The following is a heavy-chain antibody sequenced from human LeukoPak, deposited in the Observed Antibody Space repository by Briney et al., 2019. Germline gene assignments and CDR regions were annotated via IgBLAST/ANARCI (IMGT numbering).Heavy chain of an antibody. V-gene: IGHV5-51*01. J-gene: IGHJ4*02. Sequence: GGSLKTPFQGPGCRLTRYWIGWGRPMPGKGLEGVGIMYSGDSDTRYSPSCQVKVTISADKSLSTAYLQWSSLEASDPAMYYCARHRDVAFDSWGQGTLVTVSS. CDR2: MYSGDSDT. CDR3: ARHRDVAFDS. D-gene: IGHD5-24*01. CDR1: GCRLTRYW.